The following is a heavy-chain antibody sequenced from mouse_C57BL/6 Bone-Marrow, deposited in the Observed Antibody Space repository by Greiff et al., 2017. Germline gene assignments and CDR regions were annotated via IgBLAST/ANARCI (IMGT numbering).Heavy chain of an antibody. V-gene: IGHV5-4*01. CDR1: GFTFSSYA. CDR3: ARDSGY. Sequence: EVKVVESGGGLVKPGGSLKLSCAASGFTFSSYAMSWVRQTPEKRLEWVATISDGGSYTYYPDNVKGRFTISRDNAKNNLYLQMSHLKSEDTAMYYCARDSGYWGQGTTLTVSS. CDR2: ISDGGSYT. J-gene: IGHJ2*01.